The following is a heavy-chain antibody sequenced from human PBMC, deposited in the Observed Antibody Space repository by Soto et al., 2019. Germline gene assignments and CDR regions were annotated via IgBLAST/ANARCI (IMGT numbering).Heavy chain of an antibody. J-gene: IGHJ6*02. D-gene: IGHD5-12*01. V-gene: IGHV1-69*13. CDR1: GGTFSSYA. CDR2: IIPIFGTA. Sequence: VKVSCKASGGTFSSYAISWVRQAPGQGLEWMGGIIPIFGTANYAQKFQGRVTITADESTSTAYMELSSLRSEDTAVYHCARGSGYDQYYYYGMDVWGQGTTVTVS. CDR3: ARGSGYDQYYYYGMDV.